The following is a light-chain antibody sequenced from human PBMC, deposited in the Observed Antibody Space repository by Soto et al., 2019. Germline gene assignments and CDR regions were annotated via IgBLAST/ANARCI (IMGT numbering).Light chain of an antibody. V-gene: IGKV3-11*01. J-gene: IGKJ1*01. CDR2: GAS. Sequence: EIVMTQSPATLSVSPGERATLSCRASQSVSTNLAWYQQKLGQAPRLLIYGASSRATGIPDRFSGSGSGTDFTLTISSLEPEDFAVYYCQQRRNWPPTFGQGTKVDIK. CDR3: QQRRNWPPT. CDR1: QSVSTN.